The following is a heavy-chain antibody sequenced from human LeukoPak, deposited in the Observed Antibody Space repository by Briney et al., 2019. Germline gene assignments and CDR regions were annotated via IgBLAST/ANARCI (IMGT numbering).Heavy chain of an antibody. CDR2: ISSSGSTI. V-gene: IGHV3-48*03. J-gene: IGHJ4*02. Sequence: PGGSLRPSCAASGFTFSSYEMNWVRQAPGKGLEWVSYISSSGSTIYYADSVKGRFTISRDNAKNSLYLQMNSLRAEDTAVYYCAREGEYYCSGGSCYSGIHFDYWGQGTLVTVSS. D-gene: IGHD2-15*01. CDR3: AREGEYYCSGGSCYSGIHFDY. CDR1: GFTFSSYE.